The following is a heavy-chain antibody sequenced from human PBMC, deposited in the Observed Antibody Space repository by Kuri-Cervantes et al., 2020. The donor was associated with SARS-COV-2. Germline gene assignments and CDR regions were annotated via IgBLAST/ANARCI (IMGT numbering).Heavy chain of an antibody. CDR3: AKDRVGVQDF. CDR1: GFNFSTTD. V-gene: IGHV3-30*18. Sequence: GESLKISCVASGFNFSTTDMHWVRQAPGKGLEWVTFISSDGKNKKCMASGKGRFTISRDNSQNTLHLQMKSLRDKDTAIYYCAKDRVGVQDFWGQGTLVTVSS. D-gene: IGHD2-21*01. CDR2: ISSDGKNK. J-gene: IGHJ4*02.